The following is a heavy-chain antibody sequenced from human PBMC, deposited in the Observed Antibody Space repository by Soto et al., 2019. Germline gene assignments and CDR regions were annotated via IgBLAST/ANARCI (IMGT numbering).Heavy chain of an antibody. CDR2: SNADSGNK. CDR1: GYTCIGYY. Sequence: APVKVSCKASGYTCIGYYIHWVRLVPGQGLEWMGWSNADSGNKKYAQKFQGRVTMTRDTSISTTYMELRRLRSDDTAVYFCARQLAYCGGDCYTEPIDYWGQGTVVTVSS. CDR3: ARQLAYCGGDCYTEPIDY. V-gene: IGHV1-2*02. D-gene: IGHD2-21*02. J-gene: IGHJ4*02.